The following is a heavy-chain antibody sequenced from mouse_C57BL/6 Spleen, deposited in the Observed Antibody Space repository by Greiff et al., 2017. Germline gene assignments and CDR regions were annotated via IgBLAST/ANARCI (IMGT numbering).Heavy chain of an antibody. CDR3: ARGGTAQATPFAY. J-gene: IGHJ3*01. D-gene: IGHD3-2*02. V-gene: IGHV1-55*01. Sequence: QVQLKQPGAELVKPGASVKMSCKASGYTFTSYWITWVKQRPGQGLEWIGDIYPGSGSTNYNEKFKSKATLTVDTSSSTAYMQLSSLTSEDSAVYYCARGGTAQATPFAYWGQGTLVTVSA. CDR2: IYPGSGST. CDR1: GYTFTSYW.